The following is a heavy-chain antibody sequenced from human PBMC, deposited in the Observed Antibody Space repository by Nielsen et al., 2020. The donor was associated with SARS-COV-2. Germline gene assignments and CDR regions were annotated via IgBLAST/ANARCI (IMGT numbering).Heavy chain of an antibody. V-gene: IGHV1-46*01. J-gene: IGHJ4*02. CDR3: AREHFVGGLGIVVVISTILDY. CDR1: GYTFTSYY. Sequence: ASVKVFCKASGYTFTSYYMHWVRQAPGQGLEWMGIINPSGGSTSYAQKFQGRVTMTRDTSTSTVDMELSSLRSEDTAVYYCAREHFVGGLGIVVVISTILDYWGQGTLVTVSS. D-gene: IGHD3-22*01. CDR2: INPSGGST.